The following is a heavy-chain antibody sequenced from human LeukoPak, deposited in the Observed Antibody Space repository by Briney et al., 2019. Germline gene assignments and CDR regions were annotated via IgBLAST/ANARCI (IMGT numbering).Heavy chain of an antibody. CDR1: GFTFSSYA. V-gene: IGHV3-30*01. D-gene: IGHD1-1*01. CDR3: ARDLSNWNALDY. Sequence: GGSLRLSCAASGFTFSSYAMHWVRQAPGKGLEWLAVISYDGSNKYYADSVKGRFTISRDNSKNTLYLQMNSLRAEDTAVYYCARDLSNWNALDYWGQGTLVTVSS. CDR2: ISYDGSNK. J-gene: IGHJ4*02.